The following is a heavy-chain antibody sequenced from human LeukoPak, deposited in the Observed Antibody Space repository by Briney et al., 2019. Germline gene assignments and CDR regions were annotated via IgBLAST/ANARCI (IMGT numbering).Heavy chain of an antibody. J-gene: IGHJ6*03. CDR3: ARLYYYDSSGPHYYMDV. D-gene: IGHD3-22*01. V-gene: IGHV4-30-4*08. Sequence: PSQTLSLTCTVSGGSISSGDYYWSWIRQPPGKGLERIGYIYYSGSTYQNPSLKSRITISVDTSKNQFSLKLSSVTAADTAVYYCARLYYYDSSGPHYYMDVWGKGITVTVSS. CDR1: GGSISSGDYY. CDR2: IYYSGST.